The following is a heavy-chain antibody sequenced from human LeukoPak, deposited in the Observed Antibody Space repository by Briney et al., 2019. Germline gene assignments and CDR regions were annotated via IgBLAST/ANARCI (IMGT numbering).Heavy chain of an antibody. Sequence: GESLKISCQTSGYRFTTTWIGWVRQVPGKGLGWMGIIFPSDSDTRYSPSFQGQVTISSDKSINTAYLQWSSLKASDTAIYYCAIIGYNSALLDYWGQGTLVTVSS. V-gene: IGHV5-51*01. J-gene: IGHJ4*02. CDR2: IFPSDSDT. CDR3: AIIGYNSALLDY. CDR1: GYRFTTTW. D-gene: IGHD6-19*01.